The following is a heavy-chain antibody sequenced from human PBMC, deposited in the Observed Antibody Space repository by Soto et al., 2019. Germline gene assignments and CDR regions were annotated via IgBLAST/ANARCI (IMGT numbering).Heavy chain of an antibody. D-gene: IGHD2-2*01. J-gene: IGHJ4*02. CDR2: ISSSGSGGST. CDR3: AKGRVVVPAAPLDY. CDR1: GFTFSSYS. Sequence: PGGSLRLSCAASGFTFSSYSMNWVRQAPGKGLEWVSSISSSGSGGSTYYADSVKGRFTISRDNSKTTLYLQMNSLRAEDTAVYYCAKGRVVVPAAPLDYWGQGTLVTVSS. V-gene: IGHV3-23*01.